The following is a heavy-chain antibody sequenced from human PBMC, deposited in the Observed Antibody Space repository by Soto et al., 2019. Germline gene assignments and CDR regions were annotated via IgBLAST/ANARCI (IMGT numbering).Heavy chain of an antibody. J-gene: IGHJ6*02. D-gene: IGHD3-10*01. V-gene: IGHV3-30*03. CDR3: ARWMIRGGVYYGVEV. CDR1: GFSFSSYD. CDR2: MSFDGSYK. Sequence: QEQLVESGGGAVQPGRSLRLSCTASGFSFSSYDMHWVRQAPGEGLEWVSAMSFDGSYKHYADSVKGRFTISRDNSENSLYPQMNGLRPEDTAVYFFARWMIRGGVYYGVEVWGQGTTVTVS.